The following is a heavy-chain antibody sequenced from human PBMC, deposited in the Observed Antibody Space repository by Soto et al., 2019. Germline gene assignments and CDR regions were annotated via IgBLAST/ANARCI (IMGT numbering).Heavy chain of an antibody. CDR3: ARSIVGATRGLDY. J-gene: IGHJ4*02. V-gene: IGHV4-39*01. D-gene: IGHD1-26*01. CDR1: GGSISSSSYY. CDR2: IYYTGNT. Sequence: SETLSLTCTVSGGSISSSSYYWGWIRQPPGKGLEWIGSIYYTGNTYYNPSLKSRVTLSVDTSKTQFSLKLSSVTAADTAVYYCARSIVGATRGLDYLGRGALVTGSS.